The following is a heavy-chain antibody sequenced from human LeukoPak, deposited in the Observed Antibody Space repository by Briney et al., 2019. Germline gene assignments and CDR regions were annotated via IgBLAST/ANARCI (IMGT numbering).Heavy chain of an antibody. CDR2: MNPNSGNT. V-gene: IGHV1-8*01. CDR3: ARVCTNGVCYPANYYYYYGMDV. CDR1: GYTFTSYD. J-gene: IGHJ6*02. D-gene: IGHD2-8*01. Sequence: ASVKVSCKASGYTFTSYDINWVRPATGQGLEWMGWMNPNSGNTGYAQKFQGRATMTRNTSISTAYMELSSLRSEDTAVYYCARVCTNGVCYPANYYYYYGMDVWGQGTMVTVSS.